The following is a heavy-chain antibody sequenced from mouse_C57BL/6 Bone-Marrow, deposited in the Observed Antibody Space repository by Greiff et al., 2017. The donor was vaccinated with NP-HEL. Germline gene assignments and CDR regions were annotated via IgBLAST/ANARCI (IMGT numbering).Heavy chain of an antibody. D-gene: IGHD2-4*01. CDR2: IDPNSGGT. Sequence: QVQLQQPGAELVKPGASVKLSCKASGYTFTSYWMHWVKQRPGRGLEWIGRIDPNSGGTKYNEKFKSKATLTVDKPSSTAYMQLSSLTSEDSAVYYCARRSTMITEGMDYFDYWGQGTTLTVSS. CDR3: ARRSTMITEGMDYFDY. CDR1: GYTFTSYW. J-gene: IGHJ2*01. V-gene: IGHV1-72*01.